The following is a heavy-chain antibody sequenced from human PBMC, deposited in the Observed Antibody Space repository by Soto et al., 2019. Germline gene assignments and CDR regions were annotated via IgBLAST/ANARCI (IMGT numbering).Heavy chain of an antibody. V-gene: IGHV6-1*01. D-gene: IGHD3-3*01. CDR3: ARGRFNAFGI. Sequence: QVQLPQSGPGLVKPSQTLSLTCAISGDSVSSNSVAWNWVRQSPSRSLEWLGRTFYRSKLYKDYGVTVKGRISINPYTSKQHVSLQLNCVTAEDTAVYYSARGRFNAFGIWGQGAMVTVSS. CDR1: GDSVSSNSVA. J-gene: IGHJ3*02. CDR2: TFYRSKLYK.